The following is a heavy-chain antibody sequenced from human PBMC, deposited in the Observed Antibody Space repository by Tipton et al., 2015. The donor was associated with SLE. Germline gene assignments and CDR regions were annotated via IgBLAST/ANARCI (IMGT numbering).Heavy chain of an antibody. D-gene: IGHD2-15*01. CDR3: ARVAQGTLTVYSIDY. CDR1: GGPIRYGGYY. V-gene: IGHV4-31*03. J-gene: IGHJ4*02. Sequence: TLSLTCSVSGGPIRYGGYYWNYIRQFPGKGLEWIGHISDRGTTYYNPSLQSRVTISSDTSKNQFSLKLTSVTAADTALYFCARVAQGTLTVYSIDYWGQGTLVTVSS. CDR2: ISDRGTT.